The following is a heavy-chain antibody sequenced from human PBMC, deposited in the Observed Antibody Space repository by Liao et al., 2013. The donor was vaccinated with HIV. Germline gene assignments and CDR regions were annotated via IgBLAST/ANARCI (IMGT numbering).Heavy chain of an antibody. J-gene: IGHJ6*03. D-gene: IGHD2/OR15-2a*01. Sequence: QVQLQESGPGLVKPSETLSLTCTVSGGSISSYYWSWIRQPAGKGLEWIGRIYTSGSTNYNPSLKSRVTISVDTSKNQFSLKLSSVTAADTAVYYCARDEVDSGLVLRNFYMDVWGKGTNGHRLL. CDR2: IYTSGST. CDR1: GGSISSYY. V-gene: IGHV4-4*07. CDR3: ARDEVDSGLVLRNFYMDV.